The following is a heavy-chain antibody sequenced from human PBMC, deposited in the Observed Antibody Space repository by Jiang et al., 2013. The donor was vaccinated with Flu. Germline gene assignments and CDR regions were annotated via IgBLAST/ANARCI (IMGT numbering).Heavy chain of an antibody. Sequence: SGAEVKKPGASVKVSCKTSGYPFTTYYLHWVRQAPGQGLEWMGIITPSGGSTTYAEKFQGRVTMTRDTSTSTVYMELSSLRSDDTAVYYCAGEAVGSTPTYFDYWGQGTLVAVSS. V-gene: IGHV1-46*01. D-gene: IGHD1-26*01. CDR1: GYPFTTYY. J-gene: IGHJ4*02. CDR3: AGEAVGSTPTYFDY. CDR2: ITPSGGST.